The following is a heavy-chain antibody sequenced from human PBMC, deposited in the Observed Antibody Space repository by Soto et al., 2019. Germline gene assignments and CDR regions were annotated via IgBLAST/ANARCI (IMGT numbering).Heavy chain of an antibody. Sequence: ASVKVSCKASGYTFTSYYMHWVRQAPGQGLEWMGIINPSGGSTSYAQKFQGRVTMTRDTSTSTVYMELSSLRSEDTAVYYCARDKEQQLVLQGYYFDYWGQGTLVTVSS. CDR2: INPSGGST. CDR1: GYTFTSYY. J-gene: IGHJ4*02. CDR3: ARDKEQQLVLQGYYFDY. D-gene: IGHD6-13*01. V-gene: IGHV1-46*01.